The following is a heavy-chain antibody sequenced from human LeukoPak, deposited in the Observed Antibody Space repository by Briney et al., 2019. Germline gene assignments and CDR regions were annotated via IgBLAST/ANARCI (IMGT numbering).Heavy chain of an antibody. CDR1: GFTFSSYS. D-gene: IGHD2-21*02. CDR3: AKATSYCGGDCQFYFDS. J-gene: IGHJ4*02. V-gene: IGHV3-21*04. CDR2: ISSSSSYI. Sequence: PGGSLRLSCAASGFTFSSYSMNWVRQAPGKGLEWVSSISSSSSYIYYADSVEGRFTIFRDNSKNTLYLQMNSLSAEDAAVYYCAKATSYCGGDCQFYFDSWGQGTLVTVSS.